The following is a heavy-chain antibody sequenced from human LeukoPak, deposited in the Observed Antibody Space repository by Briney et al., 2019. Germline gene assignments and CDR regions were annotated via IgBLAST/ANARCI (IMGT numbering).Heavy chain of an antibody. D-gene: IGHD6-19*01. Sequence: GGSLRLSCAASGFTFSSYAMSWVRQAPGKGLEWVSAISGSGGSTYYADSVKGRFTISRDNSKNTLYLQMNSLRAEDTAVYYCAKVRVGAVAYNVGGRYGMDVWGQGTTVTVSS. CDR1: GFTFSSYA. J-gene: IGHJ6*02. CDR2: ISGSGGST. V-gene: IGHV3-23*01. CDR3: AKVRVGAVAYNVGGRYGMDV.